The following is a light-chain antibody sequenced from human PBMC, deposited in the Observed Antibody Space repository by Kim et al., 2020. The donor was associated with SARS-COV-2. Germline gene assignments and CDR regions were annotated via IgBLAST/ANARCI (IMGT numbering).Light chain of an antibody. Sequence: SAEAAAVEERGTVTCRASQRVSRWLAWYQQEPGRGPILLLCDSSNLQSGVLSRFSNSGSGTAFTLTISSLQPDDFAIVCCQHRQTFGQGTKIDIK. V-gene: IGKV1-5*01. CDR2: DSS. J-gene: IGKJ1*01. CDR3: QHRQT. CDR1: QRVSRW.